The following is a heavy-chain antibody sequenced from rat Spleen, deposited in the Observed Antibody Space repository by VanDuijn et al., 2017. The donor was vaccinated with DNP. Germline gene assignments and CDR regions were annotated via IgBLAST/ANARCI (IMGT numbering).Heavy chain of an antibody. D-gene: IGHD1-11*01. V-gene: IGHV5S11*01. Sequence: EVQLVESGGGLVQPGRSLKLSCAASGFTFSDYYMAWVRQAPTKGLEWVAAITGGGNTYYRDSVKGRFTISRDNAKSTLYLQMDSLRSEETATYYCAKAGGYSPWYFDYWGQGVMVTVSS. CDR3: AKAGGYSPWYFDY. CDR1: GFTFSDYY. J-gene: IGHJ2*01. CDR2: ITGGGNT.